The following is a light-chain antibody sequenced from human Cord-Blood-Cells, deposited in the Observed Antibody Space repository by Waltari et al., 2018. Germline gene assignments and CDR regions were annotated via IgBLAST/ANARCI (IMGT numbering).Light chain of an antibody. CDR3: QQRSNWPLT. CDR1: QSVSSY. J-gene: IGKJ4*01. CDR2: EAS. V-gene: IGKV3-11*01. Sequence: EIVLTQSPATLSLSPRDRATLSCRASQSVSSYLAWYQQKPGQAPRLLIYEASNRATGIPARFSGSGSGTDFTLTISSLEPEDFAVYYCQQRSNWPLTFGGGTKVEIK.